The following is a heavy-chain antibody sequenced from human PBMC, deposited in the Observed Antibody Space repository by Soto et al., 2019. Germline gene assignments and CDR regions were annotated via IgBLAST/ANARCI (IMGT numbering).Heavy chain of an antibody. Sequence: QVQLVESGGGVVQPGRSLRLSCAASGFTFSSYGMHWVRQAPGKGLEWVAVISYDGSNKYYADSVKGRFTISRDNSKNTLYLQMNSLRAEDTAVYYCAKDYGSWQLVPAFFDYWGQGTLVTVSS. CDR3: AKDYGSWQLVPAFFDY. J-gene: IGHJ4*02. CDR1: GFTFSSYG. V-gene: IGHV3-30*18. D-gene: IGHD6-6*01. CDR2: ISYDGSNK.